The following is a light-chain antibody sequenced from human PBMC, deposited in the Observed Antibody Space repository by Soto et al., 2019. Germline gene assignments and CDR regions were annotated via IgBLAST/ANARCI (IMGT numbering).Light chain of an antibody. V-gene: IGKV3-11*01. J-gene: IGKJ2*01. CDR1: QSVSTY. Sequence: EIVLTQSPATLSLSPGDRAALSCRASQSVSTYLAWYQHKPGQAPRLLIHEASNRATGVPTRFSGSGSSTDFTLTINSLEPEDLAVDYWQQSTNWPRTFSQGTKLEIK. CDR3: QQSTNWPRT. CDR2: EAS.